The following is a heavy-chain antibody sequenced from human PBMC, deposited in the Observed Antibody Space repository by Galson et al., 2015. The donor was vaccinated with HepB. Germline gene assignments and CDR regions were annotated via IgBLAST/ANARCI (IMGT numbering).Heavy chain of an antibody. V-gene: IGHV3-33*07. CDR1: GFTFSSFG. Sequence: SLRLSCAASGFTFSSFGMYWVRQAPGTGLEWVAFIWYDGSNKYYADSVKGRFTISRDNSKNTLYLQMNSLRAEDTAGYYRARDGSGWYGGHGDYWGQGTLVTVSS. D-gene: IGHD6-19*01. J-gene: IGHJ4*02. CDR3: ARDGSGWYGGHGDY. CDR2: IWYDGSNK.